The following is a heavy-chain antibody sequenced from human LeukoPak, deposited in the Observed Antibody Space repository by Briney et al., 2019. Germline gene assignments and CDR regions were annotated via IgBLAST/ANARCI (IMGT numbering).Heavy chain of an antibody. J-gene: IGHJ6*03. D-gene: IGHD1-26*01. CDR3: ARQLAGPTGYFYMDV. CDR2: IKQDGSGR. V-gene: IGHV3-7*01. CDR1: GFTFSNYW. Sequence: GGSLRLSCAASGFTFSNYWMTGVRQAPGKGLEWVANIKQDGSGRYYVDSVKGRFTISRDNAQNSLFLQMNSLRAEDTAFYYCARQLAGPTGYFYMDVWGKGTTVTVSS.